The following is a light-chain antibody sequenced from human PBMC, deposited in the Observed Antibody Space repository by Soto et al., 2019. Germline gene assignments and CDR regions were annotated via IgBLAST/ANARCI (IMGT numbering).Light chain of an antibody. CDR1: QNINRW. CDR2: KAS. CDR3: LQYPLS. J-gene: IGKJ4*01. Sequence: DIQMTQSPSTLSASVGDRVTITCRSRQNINRWLAWYQQRPGKAPNLLIHKASTLEVGVPSRFRGSASGTEFTVTISSLQPDDFAVYFCLQYPLSFGGGTKVEIK. V-gene: IGKV1-5*03.